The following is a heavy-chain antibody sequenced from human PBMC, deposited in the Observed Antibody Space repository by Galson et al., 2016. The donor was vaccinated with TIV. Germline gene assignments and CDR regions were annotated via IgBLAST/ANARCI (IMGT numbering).Heavy chain of an antibody. D-gene: IGHD6-13*01. CDR3: AKEVVNSRRLDEIGAAATSFDF. J-gene: IGHJ4*02. V-gene: IGHV3-30*18. Sequence: SLRLSCAASGFTFSDYGMNWVRQAPGRGLEWVALTSYDGRKKYYADSLKGRVTISRDNSKKTLLLQMNSLSAEDTAVYYCAKEVVNSRRLDEIGAAATSFDFWGQGTLVTVSS. CDR2: TSYDGRKK. CDR1: GFTFSDYG.